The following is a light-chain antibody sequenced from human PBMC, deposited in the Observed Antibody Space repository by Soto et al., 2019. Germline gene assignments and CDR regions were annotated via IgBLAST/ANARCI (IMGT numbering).Light chain of an antibody. Sequence: EILLTQSPGTLSLSPGERATLSCRASQSVTSTHLAWYQQKPGQAPRLLIYAASSRATGIPDRFSCSGSGTGFTLTISRLEPEDFAVYYCQQYGSSPWTFGQGTKVEIK. CDR3: QQYGSSPWT. J-gene: IGKJ1*01. V-gene: IGKV3-20*01. CDR1: QSVTSTH. CDR2: AAS.